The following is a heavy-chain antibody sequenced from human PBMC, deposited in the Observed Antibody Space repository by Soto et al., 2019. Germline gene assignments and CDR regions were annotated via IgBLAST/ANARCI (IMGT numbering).Heavy chain of an antibody. V-gene: IGHV1-2*02. D-gene: IGHD6-19*01. CDR1: GYPYTNSY. CDR2: IHPNTGGT. J-gene: IGHJ6*02. Sequence: QVQLVQSGAEVRKPGASVKVSCKASGYPYTNSYMHWLRQAPGQGLEWMGWIHPNTGGTNYAQKFQGRVTMTRDTSVSTVYRELNRLPSDDTAIYFCASDFRTRGWFRQAGNFAMDVWGQGTTVTVS. CDR3: ASDFRTRGWFRQAGNFAMDV.